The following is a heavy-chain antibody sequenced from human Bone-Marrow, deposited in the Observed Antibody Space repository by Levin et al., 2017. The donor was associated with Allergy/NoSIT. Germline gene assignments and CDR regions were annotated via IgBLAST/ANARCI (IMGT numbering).Heavy chain of an antibody. D-gene: IGHD3-22*01. Sequence: ASVKVSCKASGGTFSSYAISWVRQAPGQGLEWMGGIIPIFGTANYAQKFQGRVTITADESTSTAYMELSSLRSEDTAVYYCAKATDGYIWGDFDYWGQGTLVTVSS. J-gene: IGHJ4*02. CDR1: GGTFSSYA. CDR2: IIPIFGTA. V-gene: IGHV1-69*13. CDR3: AKATDGYIWGDFDY.